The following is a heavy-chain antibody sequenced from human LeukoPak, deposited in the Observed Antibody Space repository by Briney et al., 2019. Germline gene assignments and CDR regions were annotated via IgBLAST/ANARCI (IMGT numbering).Heavy chain of an antibody. V-gene: IGHV3-23*01. D-gene: IGHD1-26*01. J-gene: IGHJ1*01. CDR2: ISGSGGST. CDR1: GFTFSSYA. Sequence: QPGGSLRLSCAASGFTFSSYAMSWVRQAPGKGLEWVSAISGSGGSTYYADSVKGRFTIPRDNSKNTLYLQMNSLRAEDTAVYYCAKDRGGSYSTEYFQHWGQGTLVTVSS. CDR3: AKDRGGSYSTEYFQH.